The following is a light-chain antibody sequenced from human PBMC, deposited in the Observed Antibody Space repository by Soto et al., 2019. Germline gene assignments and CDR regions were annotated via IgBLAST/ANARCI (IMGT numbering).Light chain of an antibody. Sequence: EIVMTQSPATLSVSPGERATLSCRASQTINKNYFAWYQQKPGQAPRPLMYSASSRATGIPDRFSGSGSGTDFTLTISRLEPEDFAVYYCQYYGRSPLTFGGGTKVDIK. CDR1: QTINKNY. J-gene: IGKJ4*01. V-gene: IGKV3-20*01. CDR3: QYYGRSPLT. CDR2: SAS.